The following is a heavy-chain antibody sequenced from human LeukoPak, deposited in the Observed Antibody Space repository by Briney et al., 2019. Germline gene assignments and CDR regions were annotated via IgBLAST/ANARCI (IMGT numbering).Heavy chain of an antibody. V-gene: IGHV4-39*07. CDR3: AKSHGYGLIDI. CDR1: GGSISSSNYY. Sequence: SETLSLTCTVSGGSISSSNYYWGWIRQSPGMGLDWIGSISHTGSTYHNPSLKSRVTISLDTSRNQFSLKLNSVTAADTAVYYCAKSHGYGLIDIWGQGTMVTVSS. J-gene: IGHJ3*02. CDR2: ISHTGST. D-gene: IGHD3-10*01.